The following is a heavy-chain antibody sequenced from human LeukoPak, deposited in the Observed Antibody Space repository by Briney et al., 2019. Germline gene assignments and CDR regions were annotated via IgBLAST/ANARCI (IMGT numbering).Heavy chain of an antibody. J-gene: IGHJ4*02. CDR2: INHSGST. CDR3: ASAPPYSSSWYTPD. D-gene: IGHD6-13*01. Sequence: PSETLSLTCAFYGGSFSGYDWSWIRQPPGKGLEWIGEINHSGSTNYNPSLKSRVTISVDTSKNQFSLKLSSVTAADTAVYYCASAPPYSSSWYTPDWGQGTLVTVSS. CDR1: GGSFSGYD. V-gene: IGHV4-34*01.